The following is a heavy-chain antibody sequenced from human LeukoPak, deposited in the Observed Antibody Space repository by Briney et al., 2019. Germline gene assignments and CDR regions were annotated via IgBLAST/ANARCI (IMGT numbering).Heavy chain of an antibody. CDR1: GGSISSSSYS. CDR2: IYHSGGT. D-gene: IGHD6-13*01. CDR3: ASLIAAGYFDH. V-gene: IGHV4-39*01. Sequence: PSETLSLTCTVSGGSISSSSYSWGWIRQPPGKGLEWIGVIYHSGGTYYNPTLKSRLTMSVDTSKNQFSLKLSSVTATDTAVYYCASLIAAGYFDHWGQGTLVTVSS. J-gene: IGHJ4*02.